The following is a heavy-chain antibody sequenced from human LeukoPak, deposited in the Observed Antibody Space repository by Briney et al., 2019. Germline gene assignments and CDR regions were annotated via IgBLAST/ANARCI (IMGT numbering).Heavy chain of an antibody. Sequence: ASETLSLTCTVSGGSISSYYWSWIRQPAGKGLEWIGRTYSSGSTNYNPSLKSRVTMSVDTSKNQFSLKLRSVTAADTAVYYCAREVRSSGYSLDYWGQGTLVTVSS. V-gene: IGHV4-4*07. D-gene: IGHD3-22*01. J-gene: IGHJ4*02. CDR3: AREVRSSGYSLDY. CDR1: GGSISSYY. CDR2: TYSSGST.